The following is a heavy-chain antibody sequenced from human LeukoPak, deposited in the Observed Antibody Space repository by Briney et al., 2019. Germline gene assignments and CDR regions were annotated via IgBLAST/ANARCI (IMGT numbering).Heavy chain of an antibody. Sequence: SETLSLTCAVYGGSFSGYYWSWIRQPPGKGLEWIGEINHSGSTNYNPSLKSRVTISVDTSKNQFSLKLSSVTAADTAVYYCARGLLPDFWGQGTLVTVSS. V-gene: IGHV4-34*01. CDR2: INHSGST. CDR1: GGSFSGYY. CDR3: ARGLLPDF. D-gene: IGHD3-3*01. J-gene: IGHJ4*02.